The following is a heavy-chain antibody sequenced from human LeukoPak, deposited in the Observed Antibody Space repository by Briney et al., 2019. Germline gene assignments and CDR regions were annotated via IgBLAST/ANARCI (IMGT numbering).Heavy chain of an antibody. CDR2: IYNSGSN. D-gene: IGHD6-19*01. Sequence: SETLSLTCTVSGGSISSNTYYWGWVRPSPGKGLEWIGSIYNSGSNYYSPSLKSRATISVDTSQNQFSLRVSSVTAADTAVYYCVRHFGAVAATFDSWGQGTLVTVSS. CDR1: GGSISSNTYY. CDR3: VRHFGAVAATFDS. V-gene: IGHV4-39*01. J-gene: IGHJ5*01.